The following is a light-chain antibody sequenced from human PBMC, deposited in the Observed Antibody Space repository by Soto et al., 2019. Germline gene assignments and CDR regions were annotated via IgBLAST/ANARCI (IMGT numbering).Light chain of an antibody. Sequence: EIVLTQTPATLSLSPGERATLSCRASQSVSSYLAWYQQKPGQAPRLLIYDASNRATGIPARFSGSGSGTDFTLTISSLEPEDFAVYYCQQRSNWPRGTFGGGSMV. CDR3: QQRSNWPRGT. CDR1: QSVSSY. J-gene: IGKJ4*01. CDR2: DAS. V-gene: IGKV3-11*01.